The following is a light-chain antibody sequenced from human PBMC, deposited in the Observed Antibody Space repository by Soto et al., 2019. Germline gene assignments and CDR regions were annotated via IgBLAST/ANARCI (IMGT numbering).Light chain of an antibody. J-gene: IGLJ2*01. V-gene: IGLV2-23*02. CDR1: SSDVGSYNL. CDR3: CSYAGSSTPWV. Sequence: QSVLTQPASLSGSPGQSITISCTGTSSDVGSYNLVSWYQQHPGKAPKLMLYEVSKRPSGVSNRFSGSKSGNTASLTISGLQAEDEADYYCCSYAGSSTPWVFGGGTKLTVL. CDR2: EVS.